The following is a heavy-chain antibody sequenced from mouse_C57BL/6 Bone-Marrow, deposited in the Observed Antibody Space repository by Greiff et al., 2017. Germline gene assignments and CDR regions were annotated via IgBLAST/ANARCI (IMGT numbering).Heavy chain of an antibody. V-gene: IGHV1-11*01. CDR3: SITTVVADYYAKDY. J-gene: IGHJ4*01. CDR2: SYPVSGET. D-gene: IGHD1-1*01. CDR1: GYTFTDHI. Sequence: QVQLQQSGAELASPGASVTLSCKASGYTFTDHIMNWVKKRPGQGLEWIGRSYPVSGETNYNQKFMGKATFSVDRSSSTVYMVLNSLTSEDPAVYYCSITTVVADYYAKDYWGQGTSVTVSS.